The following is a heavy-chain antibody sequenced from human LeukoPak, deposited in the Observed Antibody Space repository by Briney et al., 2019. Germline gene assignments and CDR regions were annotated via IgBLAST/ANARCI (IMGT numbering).Heavy chain of an antibody. J-gene: IGHJ4*02. Sequence: SETLSLTCTVSGGSISSYYWSWIRQPPGKGLEWIGYIYYSGSTNYNPSLKSRVTISVDTSKNQFSLKLSSVTAADTAVYYCARGLGLSRANYFDFWGQGTLVTVSS. D-gene: IGHD3-16*01. V-gene: IGHV4-59*01. CDR3: ARGLGLSRANYFDF. CDR2: IYYSGST. CDR1: GGSISSYY.